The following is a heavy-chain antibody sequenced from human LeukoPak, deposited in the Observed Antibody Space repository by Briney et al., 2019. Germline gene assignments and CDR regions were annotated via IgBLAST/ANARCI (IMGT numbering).Heavy chain of an antibody. D-gene: IGHD5-24*01. V-gene: IGHV4-59*01. CDR3: ARGGKEMATIPDFDY. J-gene: IGHJ4*02. CDR1: GGSISSYY. Sequence: SETLSLTCPVSGGSISSYYWSWIRQPPGKGMEWIGYIYYSGSTNYNPSLKSRVTISVDTSKNQFSLKLSSVTAADTAVYYCARGGKEMATIPDFDYWGQGTLVTVSS. CDR2: IYYSGST.